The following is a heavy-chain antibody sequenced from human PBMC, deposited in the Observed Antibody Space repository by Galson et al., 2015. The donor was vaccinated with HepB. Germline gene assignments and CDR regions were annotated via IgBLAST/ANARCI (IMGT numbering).Heavy chain of an antibody. CDR3: AKDPYIGYSSSWYFFDS. CDR1: GFTFSSYG. CDR2: LRYDGINE. V-gene: IGHV3-30*02. Sequence: SLRLSCAASGFTFSSYGMHWVRQAPGKGLEWVASLRYDGINEYFEESVEGRFTISRDNSKNTLYLQMNSLRPEDTAVYYCAKDPYIGYSSSWYFFDSWGQGTLVTVSS. J-gene: IGHJ4*02. D-gene: IGHD6-13*01.